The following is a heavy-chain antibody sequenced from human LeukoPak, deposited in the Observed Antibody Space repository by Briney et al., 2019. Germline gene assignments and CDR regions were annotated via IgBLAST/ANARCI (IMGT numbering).Heavy chain of an antibody. CDR1: GFTFDDYT. CDR2: FSWDGVTT. J-gene: IGHJ4*02. CDR3: AKGGGGSGMDY. V-gene: IGHV3-43*01. Sequence: GGSLRLSCAATGFTFDDYTMHWVRQPPGKGLEWVSLFSWDGVTTYYADSVKGRFTISRDSGKNSLYLQMNSLTTEDTAFYYCAKGGGGSGMDYWGQGTLVTVSS. D-gene: IGHD1-26*01.